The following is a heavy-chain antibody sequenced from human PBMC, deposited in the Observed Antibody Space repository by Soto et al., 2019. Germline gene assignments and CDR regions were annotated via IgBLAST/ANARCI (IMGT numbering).Heavy chain of an antibody. J-gene: IGHJ5*02. Sequence: PGESLKISCKGSGYSFTSYWIGWVRQMPGKGLEWMGIIYPGDSDTRYSPSFQGQVTISADKSISTAYLQWSSLKASDTAMYYCARRAYSGYDQGLNWFDPWGQGTLVTVPQ. V-gene: IGHV5-51*01. D-gene: IGHD5-12*01. CDR3: ARRAYSGYDQGLNWFDP. CDR1: GYSFTSYW. CDR2: IYPGDSDT.